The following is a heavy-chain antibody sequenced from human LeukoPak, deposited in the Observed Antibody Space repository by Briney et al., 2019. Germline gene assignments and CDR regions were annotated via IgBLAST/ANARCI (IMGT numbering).Heavy chain of an antibody. D-gene: IGHD2-8*02. V-gene: IGHV4-34*01. CDR2: INHSGST. CDR1: GFTFSSYS. Sequence: GSLRLSCTASGFTFSSYSMNWVRQPPGKGLEWIGEINHSGSTNYNPSLKSRVTISVDTSKNQFPLKLSSVTAADTAVYYCARVILVYYYYYMDVWGKGTTVTVSS. CDR3: ARVILVYYYYYMDV. J-gene: IGHJ6*03.